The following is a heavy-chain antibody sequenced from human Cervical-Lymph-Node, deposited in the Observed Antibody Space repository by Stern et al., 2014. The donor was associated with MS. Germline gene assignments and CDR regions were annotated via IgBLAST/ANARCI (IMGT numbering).Heavy chain of an antibody. CDR3: AKEMGPAGGTGGFDY. CDR2: ISWRSGSI. Sequence: VQLVESGGGLVQPGRSLRLSWAASGFTFDDYAMHWVRQAPGKGLEWVSGISWRSGSIAYADSVKGRFTISRDNAKNSLYLQMNSLRAEDTALYYCAKEMGPAGGTGGFDYWGQGTLVTVSS. CDR1: GFTFDDYA. V-gene: IGHV3-9*01. J-gene: IGHJ4*02. D-gene: IGHD6-13*01.